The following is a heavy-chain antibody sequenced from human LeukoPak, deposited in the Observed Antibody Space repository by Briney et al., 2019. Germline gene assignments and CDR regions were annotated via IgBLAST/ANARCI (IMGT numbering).Heavy chain of an antibody. J-gene: IGHJ4*02. CDR3: ARELAVAGSVTLDY. V-gene: IGHV4-4*07. D-gene: IGHD6-19*01. CDR2: IYTSGST. Sequence: SETLSLTCTVSGGSISSYYWSWIRQPAGKGLEWIGRIYTSGSTNYNPSLKSRVTMSVDTSKNQFSLKLSSVTAADTAVYYCARELAVAGSVTLDYWGQGTLVTVSS. CDR1: GGSISSYY.